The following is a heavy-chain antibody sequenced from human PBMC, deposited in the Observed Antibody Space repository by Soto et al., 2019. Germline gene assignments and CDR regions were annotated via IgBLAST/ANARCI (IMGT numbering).Heavy chain of an antibody. CDR3: ADRDSPPDLEGQFYPYYYYYGLDV. D-gene: IGHD1-1*01. V-gene: IGHV2-5*02. J-gene: IGHJ6*02. CDR2: IYWDDDK. CDR1: GFSLSTGGVG. Sequence: QITLKESGPTLVKPTQTLTLTCTFSGFSLSTGGVGVGWIRQPPGKALEWLALIYWDDDKRYSPSLKSRPTITKDTSKNHVVLIMTNMDPVDTATYYFADRDSPPDLEGQFYPYYYYYGLDVWGQGTTVTVSS.